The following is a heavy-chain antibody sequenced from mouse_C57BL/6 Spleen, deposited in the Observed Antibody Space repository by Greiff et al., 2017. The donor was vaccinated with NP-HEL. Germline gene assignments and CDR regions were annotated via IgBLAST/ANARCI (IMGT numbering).Heavy chain of an antibody. CDR2: INPSNGGT. D-gene: IGHD2-4*01. J-gene: IGHJ4*01. Sequence: ASGYTFTSYWMHWVKQRPGQGLEWIGNINPSNGGTNYNEKFKSKATLTVDKSSSTAYMQLSSLTSEDSAVYYCARYLPYDYDGYYAMDYWGQGTSVTVSS. CDR3: ARYLPYDYDGYYAMDY. V-gene: IGHV1-53*01. CDR1: GYTFTSYW.